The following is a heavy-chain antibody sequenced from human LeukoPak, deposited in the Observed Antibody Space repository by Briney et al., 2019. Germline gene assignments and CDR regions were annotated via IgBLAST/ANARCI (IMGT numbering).Heavy chain of an antibody. Sequence: PGGSLRLSCAASGFTFTTYYMTWVRQAPGKGQEWLANISQDGRTKYYADSVEGRFAISRDNAINSVFLQMNSVRAEDTAVYYCARENWSNDYWGQGTLVTVSS. D-gene: IGHD1-1*01. J-gene: IGHJ4*02. V-gene: IGHV3-7*01. CDR1: GFTFTTYY. CDR2: ISQDGRTK. CDR3: ARENWSNDY.